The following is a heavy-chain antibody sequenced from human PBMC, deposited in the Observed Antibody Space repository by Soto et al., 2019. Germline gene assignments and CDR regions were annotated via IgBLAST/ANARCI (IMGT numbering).Heavy chain of an antibody. Sequence: ASVKVSCKASGYTFTSYDINWVRQATGQGLEWMGWMNPNSGNTGYAQKFQGRVTMTRNTSISTAYMELSSLRSGDTAVYYCASWDSSSTPPSDYWGQGTLVTVSS. V-gene: IGHV1-8*01. CDR1: GYTFTSYD. J-gene: IGHJ4*02. CDR3: ASWDSSSTPPSDY. D-gene: IGHD6-13*01. CDR2: MNPNSGNT.